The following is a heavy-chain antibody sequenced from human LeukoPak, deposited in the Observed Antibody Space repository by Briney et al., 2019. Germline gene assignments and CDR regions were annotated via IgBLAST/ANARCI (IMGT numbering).Heavy chain of an antibody. CDR1: GFTFDDYA. CDR2: ISWNSGSI. V-gene: IGHV3-9*01. Sequence: GGSLRLSCAASGFTFDDYAMHWVRQAPGPGLEWVSGISWNSGSIGHADSVKGRFTISRDNAKNSLYLQMNSLRAEDTALYYCAKDTSKTYSSSSGPNDYWGQGTLVTVSS. CDR3: AKDTSKTYSSSSGPNDY. J-gene: IGHJ4*02. D-gene: IGHD6-6*01.